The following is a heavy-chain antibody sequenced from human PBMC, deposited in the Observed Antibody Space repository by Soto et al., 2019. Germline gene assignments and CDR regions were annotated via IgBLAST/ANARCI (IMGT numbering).Heavy chain of an antibody. V-gene: IGHV1-46*03. CDR3: SRGYPPRDQLGNLPGAF. D-gene: IGHD1-1*01. CDR2: INPSGGST. CDR1: GYTFTSYY. J-gene: IGHJ4*02. Sequence: ASVKVSCKASGYTFTSYYIQWVRQAPGQGLEWMGIINPSGGSTNYAQKFQGRATMTRDTSTSTVYMELSSLRSEDTAIYYCSRGYPPRDQLGNLPGAFWGQGNLVTVSS.